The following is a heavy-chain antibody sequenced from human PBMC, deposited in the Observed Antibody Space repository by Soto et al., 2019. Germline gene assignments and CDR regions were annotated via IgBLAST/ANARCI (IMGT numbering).Heavy chain of an antibody. J-gene: IGHJ5*02. CDR2: IYYSGST. D-gene: IGHD2-2*01. CDR3: AGRRCEHSSCNWFAP. V-gene: IGHV4-39*07. CDR1: GGSISSSSSY. Sequence: SETLSLTCTVSGGSISSSSSYWGWIRQPPGRGLEWLGSIYYSGSTFYNPSRQSRVTFSVDGSKNQFSPERTSGTAADTAVYYCAGRRCEHSSCNWFAPWSPATLVTVSS.